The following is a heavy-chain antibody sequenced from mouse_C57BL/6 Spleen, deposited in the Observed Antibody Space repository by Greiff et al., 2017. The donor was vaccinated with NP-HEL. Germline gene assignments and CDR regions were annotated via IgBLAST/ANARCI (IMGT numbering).Heavy chain of an antibody. CDR1: GYTFTSYW. CDR3: DSSSYGNYDGFAD. CDR2: INPSSGYT. V-gene: IGHV1-7*01. Sequence: QVQLQQSGAELAKPGASVKLSCKASGYTFTSYWMHWVKQRPGQGLEWIGYINPSSGYTKYNQKFKDKATLTADKSSSPAYMQLSSLTYEDAAVYYCDSSSYGNYDGFADWGQGTLVTVSA. D-gene: IGHD2-1*01. J-gene: IGHJ3*01.